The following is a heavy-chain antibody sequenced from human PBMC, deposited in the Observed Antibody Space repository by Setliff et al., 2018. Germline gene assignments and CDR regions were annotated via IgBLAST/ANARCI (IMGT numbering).Heavy chain of an antibody. Sequence: SETLSLTCTVSGASITNINYYWGLIRQPPGKGLEWIGSIFYSGRTFYNPSLKSRVTLSVDTSKNQFSLTLSSVTAADTAVYYCARLPNYVWGSPVDYWGQGTLVTVSS. CDR2: IFYSGRT. CDR1: GASITNINYY. D-gene: IGHD3-16*01. CDR3: ARLPNYVWGSPVDY. V-gene: IGHV4-39*01. J-gene: IGHJ4*02.